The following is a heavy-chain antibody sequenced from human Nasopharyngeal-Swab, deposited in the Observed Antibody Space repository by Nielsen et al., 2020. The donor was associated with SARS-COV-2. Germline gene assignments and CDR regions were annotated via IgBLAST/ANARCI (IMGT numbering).Heavy chain of an antibody. CDR2: LWHDGSNV. J-gene: IGHJ4*02. D-gene: IGHD4-23*01. CDR1: GFSFSTYG. Sequence: GGSRRLCCAASGFSFSTYGMHWVRQAQGKGPEWVAVLWHDGSNVGYADSVKGRFSISRDNSKNTLYLQMNSLRAEDTAMYYCARDLVRVWSYVGTLDYWGQGTLVTVSS. CDR3: ARDLVRVWSYVGTLDY. V-gene: IGHV3-33*01.